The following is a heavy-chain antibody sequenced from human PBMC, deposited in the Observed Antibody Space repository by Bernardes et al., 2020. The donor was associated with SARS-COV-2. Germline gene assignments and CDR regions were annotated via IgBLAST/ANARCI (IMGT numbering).Heavy chain of an antibody. V-gene: IGHV4-34*01. CDR2: IYYSGST. Sequence: SEPLSLTCAVYGGSFSGYYWSWIRQPPGKGLEWIGYIYYSGSTNYNPSLKSRVTISVDTSKNQFSLKLSSVTAADTAVYYCARGQNRDFKTAGRSNYYYYGMDVWGQGTTVTVSS. J-gene: IGHJ6*02. D-gene: IGHD6-13*01. CDR1: GGSFSGYY. CDR3: ARGQNRDFKTAGRSNYYYYGMDV.